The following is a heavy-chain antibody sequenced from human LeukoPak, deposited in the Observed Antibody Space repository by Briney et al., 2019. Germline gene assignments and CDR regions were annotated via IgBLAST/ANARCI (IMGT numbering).Heavy chain of an antibody. CDR1: GESFTGYY. V-gene: IGHV4-34*01. J-gene: IGHJ6*04. D-gene: IGHD2-2*01. CDR2: INHSGTT. CDR3: AGRKVPPVSWRYYYLGLGV. Sequence: PSETLSLTCAVYGESFTGYYWSWIRQPPGKGLEWIAEINHSGTTNDNPSLKSQITISVDTSKNQFSLNLTSVTAADTAVYYCAGRKVPPVSWRYYYLGLGVWGNGTTVTVSS.